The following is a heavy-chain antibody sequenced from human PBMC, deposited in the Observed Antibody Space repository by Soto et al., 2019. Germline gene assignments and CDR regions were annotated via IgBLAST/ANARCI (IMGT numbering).Heavy chain of an antibody. CDR3: AREGGDYFDGGDAVDI. CDR1: GYIFTSYG. D-gene: IGHD3-22*01. J-gene: IGHJ3*02. Sequence: QVQLMQSGAEVKKPGASVKVSCKASGYIFTSYGISWVRQAPGQGLEWMGWISGYNGNTNYAQNLQGRVTMTTDTSTSTAYMELRSMRSDDTAVYFCAREGGDYFDGGDAVDIWGQGTMVTVSS. CDR2: ISGYNGNT. V-gene: IGHV1-18*01.